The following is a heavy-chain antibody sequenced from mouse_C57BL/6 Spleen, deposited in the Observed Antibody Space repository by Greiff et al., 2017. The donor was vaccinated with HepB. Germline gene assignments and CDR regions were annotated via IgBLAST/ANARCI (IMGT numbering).Heavy chain of an antibody. D-gene: IGHD2-5*01. CDR3: AKGDSNWDYFDY. CDR1: GYTFTDYY. V-gene: IGHV1-26*01. CDR2: INPNNGGT. Sequence: VQLQQSGPELVKPGASVKISCKASGYTFTDYYMNWVKQSHGKSLEWIGDINPNNGGTSYNQKFKGKATLTVDKSSSTAYMELRSLTSEDSAVYYCAKGDSNWDYFDYWGQGTTLTVSS. J-gene: IGHJ2*01.